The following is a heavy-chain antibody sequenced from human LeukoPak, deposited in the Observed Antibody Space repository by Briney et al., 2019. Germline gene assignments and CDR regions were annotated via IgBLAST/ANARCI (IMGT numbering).Heavy chain of an antibody. CDR1: GGSISSYY. CDR3: ARGSSQGFDP. D-gene: IGHD6-13*01. V-gene: IGHV4-59*01. Sequence: SETLSLTCTVSGGSISSYYWSWIRQPPGKGLEWIGYIYYSGSTNYNPSLKSRVTISVDTSKNQFSLKLSSVTAADTAVYYCARGSSQGFDPWGQGTLVTVSS. CDR2: IYYSGST. J-gene: IGHJ5*02.